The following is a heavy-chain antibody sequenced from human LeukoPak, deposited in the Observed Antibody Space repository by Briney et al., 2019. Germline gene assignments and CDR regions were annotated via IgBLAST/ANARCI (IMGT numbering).Heavy chain of an antibody. V-gene: IGHV1-46*01. Sequence: ASVKVSCKAFGYTFTSNYMHWVRQAPGQGPEWMGVISPSGGSTTYAQKFQGRVTLTRDMSTSTDYLELSSLRSEDTAVYYCARGSRRYFEGDWFDPWGQGTLVTVSS. CDR1: GYTFTSNY. CDR2: ISPSGGST. CDR3: ARGSRRYFEGDWFDP. J-gene: IGHJ5*02. D-gene: IGHD3-9*01.